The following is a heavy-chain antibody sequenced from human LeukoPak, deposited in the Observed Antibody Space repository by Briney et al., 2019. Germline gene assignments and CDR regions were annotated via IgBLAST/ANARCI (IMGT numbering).Heavy chain of an antibody. Sequence: GGSLRLSCAASGFTFSSYAMNWVRQAPGKGLEWVSAISGSAGSSYYADSVKGRFTISRDNSKNTLYLQMNSLRAEDTALYYCAKGRYSGYDWSDYWGQGTLATVSS. V-gene: IGHV3-23*01. CDR3: AKGRYSGYDWSDY. CDR2: ISGSAGSS. D-gene: IGHD5-12*01. CDR1: GFTFSSYA. J-gene: IGHJ4*02.